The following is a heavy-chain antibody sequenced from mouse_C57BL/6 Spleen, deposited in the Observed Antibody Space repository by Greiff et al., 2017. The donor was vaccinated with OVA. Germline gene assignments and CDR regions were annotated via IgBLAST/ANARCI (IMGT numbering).Heavy chain of an antibody. Sequence: QVQLQQSGAELAKPGASVTLSCKASGYTFPSYWMHWVQQRPGQGLEWIGYINPSSGYTKYNQKFKDKATLTADKSSSTAYMQLSSLTYEDSAVYYCARSGETGIYAMDYWGQGTSVTVSS. CDR2: INPSSGYT. CDR1: GYTFPSYW. J-gene: IGHJ4*01. V-gene: IGHV1-7*01. CDR3: ARSGETGIYAMDY. D-gene: IGHD4-1*01.